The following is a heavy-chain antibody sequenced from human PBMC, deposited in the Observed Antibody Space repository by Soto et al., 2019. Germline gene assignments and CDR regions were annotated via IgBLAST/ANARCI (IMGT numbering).Heavy chain of an antibody. J-gene: IGHJ4*02. CDR2: IIPIFGTA. Sequence: QVQLVQSGAEVKKPGSSVKVSCKASGGTFSSYAISWVRQAPGQGLEWMGGIIPIFGTANYAQKFQGRVTITADESTSTAYMELSSLRSEDTAVYYCARDPSSYSGSSTVSPYFDYWGQGTLVTVSS. CDR3: ARDPSSYSGSSTVSPYFDY. CDR1: GGTFSSYA. D-gene: IGHD1-26*01. V-gene: IGHV1-69*01.